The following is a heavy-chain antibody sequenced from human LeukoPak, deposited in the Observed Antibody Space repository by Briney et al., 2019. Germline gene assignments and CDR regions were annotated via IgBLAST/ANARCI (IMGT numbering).Heavy chain of an antibody. Sequence: KSSETLSRNCAVYGGSFSGYYWSWISQPPGKGLEWIGEINHSGSTNYNPSLKSRVTISVDTSKNQFSLKLSSVTAADTAVYYCARYGGNSVASFDYWGQGTLVTVSS. J-gene: IGHJ4*02. V-gene: IGHV4-34*01. CDR3: ARYGGNSVASFDY. CDR1: GGSFSGYY. D-gene: IGHD4-23*01. CDR2: INHSGST.